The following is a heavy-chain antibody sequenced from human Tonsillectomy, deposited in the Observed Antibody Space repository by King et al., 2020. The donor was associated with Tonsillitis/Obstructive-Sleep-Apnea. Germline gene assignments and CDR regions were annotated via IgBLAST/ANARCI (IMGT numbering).Heavy chain of an antibody. V-gene: IGHV3-48*02. J-gene: IGHJ4*02. CDR1: GFTFSSYS. D-gene: IGHD2-2*01. CDR2: ISSSSSTI. Sequence: VQLVESGGGLVQPGGSLRLSCAASGFTFSSYSMNWVRQAPGKGLEWVSYISSSSSTIYYADSVKGRFTISRDNAKNSLYLQMNSLRDEETAVYYCARDLYCSSTSCYVPLFDYWGQGTLVTVSS. CDR3: ARDLYCSSTSCYVPLFDY.